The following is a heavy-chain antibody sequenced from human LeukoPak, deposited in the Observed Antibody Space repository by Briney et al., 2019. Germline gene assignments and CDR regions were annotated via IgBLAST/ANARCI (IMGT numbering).Heavy chain of an antibody. CDR2: IYYSGST. D-gene: IGHD6-13*01. CDR3: ALSAAGVWFDP. CDR1: GGSISSYY. J-gene: IGHJ5*02. V-gene: IGHV4-59*12. Sequence: SGTLSLTCTVSGGSISSYYWSWIRQPPGKGLEWIGYIYYSGSTNYNPSLKSRVTISVDTSKNQFSLQLNSVTPEDTAVYYCALSAAGVWFDPWGQGTLVTVSS.